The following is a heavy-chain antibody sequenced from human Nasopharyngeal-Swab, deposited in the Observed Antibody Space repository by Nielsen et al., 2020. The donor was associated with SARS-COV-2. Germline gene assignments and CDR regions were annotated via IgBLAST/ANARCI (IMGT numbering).Heavy chain of an antibody. V-gene: IGHV3-21*01. D-gene: IGHD3-22*01. CDR2: LSRTNNFI. Sequence: GSLKISCSVSEFTFSDYVMKWVRPAPGEGLEWGSSLSRTNNFIFYADSVKGRFTISRDNTKNSLYLQMNTLRVADTAVYYCARGFRRGSYYDNIGADSWGQGTLVTVSS. CDR1: EFTFSDYV. J-gene: IGHJ4*02. CDR3: ARGFRRGSYYDNIGADS.